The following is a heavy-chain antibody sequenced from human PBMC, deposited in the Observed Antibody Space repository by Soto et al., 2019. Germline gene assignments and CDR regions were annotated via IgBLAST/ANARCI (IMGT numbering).Heavy chain of an antibody. Sequence: QLQLQESGPGLVRPSETLSLTCTVSGGSISSSSYYWGWIRQPPGKGLEWIGNIYYRGTTYYNPSLKSRFTISVDTSKNQFSLKLASVTAADTAVYYCARDYGDYQFDYWGQGTLVTVSS. CDR3: ARDYGDYQFDY. CDR1: GGSISSSSYY. CDR2: IYYRGTT. V-gene: IGHV4-39*02. J-gene: IGHJ4*02. D-gene: IGHD4-17*01.